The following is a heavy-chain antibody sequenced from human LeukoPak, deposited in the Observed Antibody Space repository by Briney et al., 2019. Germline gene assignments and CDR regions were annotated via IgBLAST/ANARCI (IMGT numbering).Heavy chain of an antibody. Sequence: GGSLRLSCAASGFTFSSYAMHWVRQAPGKGLEWVAVISYDGSNKYYADSVKGRSTISRDNSKNTLYLQMNSLRAEDTAVYYCAREAGSSGLDAFDIWGQGTMVTVSS. D-gene: IGHD3-22*01. J-gene: IGHJ3*02. CDR3: AREAGSSGLDAFDI. CDR1: GFTFSSYA. CDR2: ISYDGSNK. V-gene: IGHV3-30-3*01.